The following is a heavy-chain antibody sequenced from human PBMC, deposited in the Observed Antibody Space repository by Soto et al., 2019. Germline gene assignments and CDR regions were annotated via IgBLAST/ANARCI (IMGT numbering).Heavy chain of an antibody. J-gene: IGHJ4*02. CDR1: GFTFSSYS. Sequence: EVQLVESGGGLVKPGGSLRLSCAASGFTFSSYSMNWVRQAPGKGLEWVSSITSSTGYIDYADSVKGRFTISRDNAKNSLDLQMNSLRAEDTAVYYCARMRGSYDFDYWGQGTLVTVSS. D-gene: IGHD1-26*01. CDR3: ARMRGSYDFDY. CDR2: ITSSTGYI. V-gene: IGHV3-21*01.